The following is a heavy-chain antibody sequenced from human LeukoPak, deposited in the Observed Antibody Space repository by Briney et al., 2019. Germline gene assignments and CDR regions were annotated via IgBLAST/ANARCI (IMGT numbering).Heavy chain of an antibody. J-gene: IGHJ4*02. CDR3: ARDRGMGYCSSTSCPRGDY. D-gene: IGHD2-2*01. V-gene: IGHV3-30*03. CDR2: ISYDGSNK. CDR1: GFTFSSYG. Sequence: GRSLRLSCAASGFTFSSYGMHWVRQAPGKGLEWVAVISYDGSNKYYADSVKGRFTISRDNSKNTLYLQMNSLRAEDTAVYYCARDRGMGYCSSTSCPRGDYWGQGTLVTVSS.